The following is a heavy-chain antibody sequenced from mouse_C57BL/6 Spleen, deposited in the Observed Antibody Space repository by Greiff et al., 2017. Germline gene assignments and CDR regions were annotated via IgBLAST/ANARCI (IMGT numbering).Heavy chain of an antibody. J-gene: IGHJ2*01. CDR3: ARSPDGYYNFDY. V-gene: IGHV1-69*01. CDR1: GYTFTSYW. D-gene: IGHD2-3*01. Sequence: VQLQQPGAELVMPGASVKLSCKASGYTFTSYWMHWVKQRPGQGLEWIGEIDPSDSYTNYNQKFKGKSTLTVDKSSSTAYMQLSSLTSEDSAVYYCARSPDGYYNFDYWGQGTTLTVSS. CDR2: IDPSDSYT.